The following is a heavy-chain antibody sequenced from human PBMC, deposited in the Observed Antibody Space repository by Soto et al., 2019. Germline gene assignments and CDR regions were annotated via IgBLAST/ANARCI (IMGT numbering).Heavy chain of an antibody. V-gene: IGHV1-69*13. CDR1: GGTFSSYA. CDR2: IIPISGTA. Sequence: ASVKVSCKASGGTFSSYAITWVRQAPGQGLEWMGGIIPISGTANYAQKFQGRVTITADESTTIAYLELSSLGSEDTAVYYCARDCTTSSCFTLKDGYYYYYAMDVWGQGTTVTAP. J-gene: IGHJ6*02. D-gene: IGHD6-19*01. CDR3: ARDCTTSSCFTLKDGYYYYYAMDV.